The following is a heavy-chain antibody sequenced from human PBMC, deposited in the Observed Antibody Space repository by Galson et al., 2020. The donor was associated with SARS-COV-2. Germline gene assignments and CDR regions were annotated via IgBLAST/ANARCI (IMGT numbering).Heavy chain of an antibody. CDR1: GFSLSTSGMC. J-gene: IGHJ6*02. D-gene: IGHD6-19*01. CDR3: ARTRILVAGTDYYYYGLDV. CDR2: IDWDDDK. Sequence: ESGPTLVKPTQPLTLTCTFSGFSLSTSGMCVTWIRQPPGKALEWLARIDWDDDKYYSTSLKTRLTISKDTSKNQVVLTMTNMDPVDTGTYYCARTRILVAGTDYYYYGLDVWGQGTTVTVSS. V-gene: IGHV2-70*11.